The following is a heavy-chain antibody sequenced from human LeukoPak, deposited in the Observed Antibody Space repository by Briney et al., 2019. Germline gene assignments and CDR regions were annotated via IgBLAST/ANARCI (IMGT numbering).Heavy chain of an antibody. Sequence: PGGSLRLSCAASGFIFSRYWMHWVRQAPGKGLVWVSRIDSDGSSTIYADSVKGRFTVSRDNAKNTLNLQMNSLRAEDTALYYCARSGAPTPDYWGQGTLVIVSS. J-gene: IGHJ4*02. V-gene: IGHV3-74*01. CDR2: IDSDGSST. CDR3: ARSGAPTPDY. CDR1: GFIFSRYW. D-gene: IGHD2-15*01.